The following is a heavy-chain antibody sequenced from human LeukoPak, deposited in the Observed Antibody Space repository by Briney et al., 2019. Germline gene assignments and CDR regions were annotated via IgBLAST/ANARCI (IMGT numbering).Heavy chain of an antibody. Sequence: GGSLRLSCAASGFTFSDYYMSWIRQAPGKGLEWVSYISSSGSTIYYADSVKGRFTISRDNAKNSLYLQMNNLRAEDTAVYYCARAVLRYFDWDPPADAFDIWGQGTMVTVSS. CDR2: ISSSGSTI. D-gene: IGHD3-9*01. CDR1: GFTFSDYY. CDR3: ARAVLRYFDWDPPADAFDI. J-gene: IGHJ3*02. V-gene: IGHV3-11*01.